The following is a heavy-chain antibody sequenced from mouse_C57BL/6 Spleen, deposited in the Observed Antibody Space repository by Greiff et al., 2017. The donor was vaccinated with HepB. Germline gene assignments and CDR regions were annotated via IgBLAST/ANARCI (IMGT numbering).Heavy chain of an antibody. CDR2: ISSGSSTI. D-gene: IGHD2-1*01. CDR1: GFTFSDYG. Sequence: EVQLQESGGGLVKPGGSLKLSCAASGFTFSDYGMHWVRQAPEKGLEWVAYISSGSSTIYYADTVKGRFTISRDNAKNTLFLQMTSLRSEDTAMYYCARDYGKAMDYWGQGTSVTVSS. J-gene: IGHJ4*01. V-gene: IGHV5-17*01. CDR3: ARDYGKAMDY.